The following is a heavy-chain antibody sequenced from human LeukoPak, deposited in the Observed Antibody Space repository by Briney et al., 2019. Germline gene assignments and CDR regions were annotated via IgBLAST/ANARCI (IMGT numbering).Heavy chain of an antibody. J-gene: IGHJ6*03. Sequence: ASVKVSCKASGGTFGSYAISWVRQAPGQGLEWMGGIIPIFGTANYAQKFQGRVTITADESTSTAYMELSSLRSEDTAVYYCARDAPYSIAARLTGSGYYMDVWGKGTTVTVSS. D-gene: IGHD6-6*01. CDR1: GGTFGSYA. CDR2: IIPIFGTA. V-gene: IGHV1-69*13. CDR3: ARDAPYSIAARLTGSGYYMDV.